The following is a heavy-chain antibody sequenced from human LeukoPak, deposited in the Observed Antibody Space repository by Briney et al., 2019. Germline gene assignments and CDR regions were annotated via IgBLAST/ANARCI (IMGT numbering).Heavy chain of an antibody. CDR3: AKDRGYHYDSSGYYRMDAFDI. Sequence: GRSLRLSCAASGFTFSSYGMHWVRQAPGKGLEWVAVIWYDGSNKYYADSVKGRFTISRDNSKNTLYLQTNSLRAEDTAVYYCAKDRGYHYDSSGYYRMDAFDIWGQGTMVTVSS. CDR1: GFTFSSYG. V-gene: IGHV3-33*06. CDR2: IWYDGSNK. D-gene: IGHD3-22*01. J-gene: IGHJ3*02.